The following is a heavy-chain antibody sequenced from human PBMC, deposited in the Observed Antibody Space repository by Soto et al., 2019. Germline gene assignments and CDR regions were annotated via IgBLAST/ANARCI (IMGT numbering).Heavy chain of an antibody. V-gene: IGHV1-3*01. J-gene: IGHJ2*01. CDR1: GYTFTSYA. CDR3: ARDPLLSGWYFDL. CDR2: INAGNGNT. Sequence: ASVKVSCKASGYTFTSYAMHWVRQAPGQRLEWMGWINAGNGNTKYSQKFQGRVTIARDTSASTAYMELSSLRSEDTAVYYCARDPLLSGWYFDLWGRGTLVTVSS.